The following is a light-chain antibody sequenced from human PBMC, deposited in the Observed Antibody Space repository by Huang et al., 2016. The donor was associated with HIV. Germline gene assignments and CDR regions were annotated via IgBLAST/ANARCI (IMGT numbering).Light chain of an antibody. Sequence: EIVLTQSPGTLSLSPGERATLSCRASQSVGRNVGWYQQKAGQTPILVIYDASPRATGIPARFSGSGSGTDFTLTISSLEPEDVAVYYCQQRDSFGQGTRLDIK. CDR2: DAS. J-gene: IGKJ5*01. CDR3: QQRDS. CDR1: QSVGRN. V-gene: IGKV3-11*01.